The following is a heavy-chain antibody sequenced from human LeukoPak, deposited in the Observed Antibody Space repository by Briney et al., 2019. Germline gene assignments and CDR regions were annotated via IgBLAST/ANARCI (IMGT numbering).Heavy chain of an antibody. CDR1: GYSFTSYW. Sequence: KSGESLKISCKGSGYSFTSYWISWVRQMPGKGLEWMGRIDPSDSYTNYSPSFQGHVTISADKSISTAYLQWSSLKASDTAMYYCARDYYGSGSYAYYYGMDVWGQGTTVTVCS. V-gene: IGHV5-10-1*01. D-gene: IGHD3-10*01. CDR3: ARDYYGSGSYAYYYGMDV. CDR2: IDPSDSYT. J-gene: IGHJ6*02.